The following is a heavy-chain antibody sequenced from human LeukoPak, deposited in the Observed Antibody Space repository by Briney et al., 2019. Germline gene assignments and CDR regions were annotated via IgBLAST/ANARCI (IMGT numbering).Heavy chain of an antibody. Sequence: GGSLRLSCAASGFTFSSYWMSWVRQAPGKGLEWVANIKQDGSEKYYVDSVKGRFTISRDNAKNSLYLQMNSLRAEDTAVYYCAREGEARIGFDFDYWGQGTLVTVSS. CDR2: IKQDGSEK. J-gene: IGHJ4*02. D-gene: IGHD3-10*01. V-gene: IGHV3-7*01. CDR1: GFTFSSYW. CDR3: AREGEARIGFDFDY.